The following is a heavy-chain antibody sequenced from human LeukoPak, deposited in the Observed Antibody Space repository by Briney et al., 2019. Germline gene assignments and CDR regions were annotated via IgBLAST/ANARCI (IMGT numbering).Heavy chain of an antibody. CDR1: GYTFTSYA. J-gene: IGHJ4*02. CDR2: INTNTGNP. Sequence: ASVKVSCKASGYTFTSYAMNWVRQAPGQGLEWMGWINTNTGNPTYAQGFTGRFVFSLDTSVSTAYLQISSLKAEDTAVYYCARDPYDFWSGYTNYFDYWGQGTLVTVSS. CDR3: ARDPYDFWSGYTNYFDY. D-gene: IGHD3-3*01. V-gene: IGHV7-4-1*02.